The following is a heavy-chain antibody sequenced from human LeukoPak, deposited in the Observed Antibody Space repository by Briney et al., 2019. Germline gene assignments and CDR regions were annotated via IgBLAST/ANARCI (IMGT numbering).Heavy chain of an antibody. CDR1: GGSISSGDYY. CDR3: ARVAPVKDAFDI. Sequence: PSETLSLTCTVPGGSISSGDYYWSWIRQPPGKGLEWIGYIYYSGSTYCNPSLKSRVTISVDTSKNQFSLKLSSVTAADTTVYYCARVAPVKDAFDIWGQGTMVTVSS. V-gene: IGHV4-30-4*08. J-gene: IGHJ3*02. CDR2: IYYSGST.